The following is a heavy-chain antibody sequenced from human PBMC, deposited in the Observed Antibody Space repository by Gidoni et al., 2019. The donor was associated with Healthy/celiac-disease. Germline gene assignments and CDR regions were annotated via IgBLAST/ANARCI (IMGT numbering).Heavy chain of an antibody. CDR2: SISYNGNT. Sequence: QVPLVQSGAEEKKHRDSVKVSCRASAYTLTSYGIRWVRQAPVQGLEWMGWSISYNGNTNYAQKIQGRVTMTTDTSTSTAYMELRSLRSDDTAVYYCAIEPSREGWFDPWGQGTLVTVSS. J-gene: IGHJ5*02. CDR1: AYTLTSYG. V-gene: IGHV1-18*01. CDR3: AIEPSREGWFDP. D-gene: IGHD6-13*01.